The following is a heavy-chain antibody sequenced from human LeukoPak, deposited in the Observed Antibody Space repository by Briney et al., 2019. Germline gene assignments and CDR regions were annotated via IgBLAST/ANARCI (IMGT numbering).Heavy chain of an antibody. Sequence: GASVKVSCTASGYTFTSYDINWVRQAPGQGLEWMGWINPNSGGTNYAQKFQGRVTMTRDTSISTAYMELSRLRSDDTAVYYCARVTTVVPAAFDYWGQGTLVTVSS. CDR1: GYTFTSYD. D-gene: IGHD2-2*01. CDR2: INPNSGGT. V-gene: IGHV1-2*02. J-gene: IGHJ4*02. CDR3: ARVTTVVPAAFDY.